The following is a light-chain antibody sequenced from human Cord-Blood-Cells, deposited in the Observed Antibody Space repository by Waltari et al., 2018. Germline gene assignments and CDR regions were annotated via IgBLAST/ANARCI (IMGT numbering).Light chain of an antibody. CDR3: QQYGSSPRT. V-gene: IGKV3-20*01. Sequence: EIVLTQSPGTLSLSPGERATLSCRASQSVSSSYLAWYQQKPGQAPRLLIYGASSRATGIPDRFSGSGSGPDFTLTISRPEPEDFAVYYCQQYGSSPRTFGQGTKVEI. CDR1: QSVSSSY. CDR2: GAS. J-gene: IGKJ1*01.